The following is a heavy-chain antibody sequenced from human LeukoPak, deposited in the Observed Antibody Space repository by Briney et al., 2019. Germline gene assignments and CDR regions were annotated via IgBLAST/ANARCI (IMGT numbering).Heavy chain of an antibody. CDR3: ARGGYGAYYFDL. CDR2: INSDGIRT. D-gene: IGHD4-17*01. CDR1: GFTFSNYW. V-gene: IGHV3-74*01. Sequence: GGSLRLSCTASGFTFSNYWMHWVRQAPGKGLVWVSRINSDGIRTNYADSVKGRFTISRDNAENTLYLQMNSLRAEDTAVYYCARGGYGAYYFDLWGRGTLVTVSS. J-gene: IGHJ2*01.